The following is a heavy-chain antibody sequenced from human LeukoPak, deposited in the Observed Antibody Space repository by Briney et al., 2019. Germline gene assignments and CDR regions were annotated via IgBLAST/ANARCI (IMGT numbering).Heavy chain of an antibody. CDR3: ARDHTMSGYGSGSYYNNHNWFDP. CDR1: GGCISSYY. D-gene: IGHD3-10*01. J-gene: IGHJ5*02. CDR2: IYYSGST. V-gene: IGHV4-59*01. Sequence: PSETLSLTCTVSGGCISSYYWSWIRQPPGKGLEWIGYIYYSGSTNYNPSLKSRVTISVDTSKNQFSLKLSSVTAADTAVYYCARDHTMSGYGSGSYYNNHNWFDPWGQGTLVTVSS.